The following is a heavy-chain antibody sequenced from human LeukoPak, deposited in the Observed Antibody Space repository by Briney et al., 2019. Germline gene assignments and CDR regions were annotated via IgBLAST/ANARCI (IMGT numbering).Heavy chain of an antibody. CDR3: ARGGTQQLSAESEYYYYYMDV. V-gene: IGHV4-59*01. CDR2: IYYSGST. Sequence: SETLSLTCTVSGGSISSYYWSWIRQPPGKGLEWIGYIYYSGSTNYNPSLKSRVTISVDTSKNQFSLKLSSVTAADTAVYYCARGGTQQLSAESEYYYYYMDVWGKGTTVTISS. J-gene: IGHJ6*03. CDR1: GGSISSYY. D-gene: IGHD6-13*01.